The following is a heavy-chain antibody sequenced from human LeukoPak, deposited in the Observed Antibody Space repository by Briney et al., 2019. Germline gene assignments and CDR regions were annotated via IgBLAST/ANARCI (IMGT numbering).Heavy chain of an antibody. CDR2: ISSSSSYI. D-gene: IGHD2-15*01. Sequence: GGSLRLSCAASGFTFSSYSMNWVRQAPGKGLEWVSSISSSSSYIYYADSVKGRFTISRDNAKNSLYLQMNSLRAEDTAVYYCARKGQGDCSGGSCYQYYYYYYMDVWGKGTAVTISS. CDR1: GFTFSSYS. CDR3: ARKGQGDCSGGSCYQYYYYYYMDV. V-gene: IGHV3-21*01. J-gene: IGHJ6*03.